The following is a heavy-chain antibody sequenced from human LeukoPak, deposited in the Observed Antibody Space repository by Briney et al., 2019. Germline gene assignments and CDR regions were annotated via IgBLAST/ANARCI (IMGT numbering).Heavy chain of an antibody. J-gene: IGHJ4*02. CDR3: TNRAWLDS. Sequence: GGSLRLSCAASGFTFSYYNMNWVRQAPGKGLVWVSSISSSSSYIYYADSVKGRFTISRDNAKNSLYLQMDSLRGEDTAVYYCTNRAWLDSWGQGTLVTVSS. CDR1: GFTFSYYN. V-gene: IGHV3-21*01. D-gene: IGHD3-16*02. CDR2: ISSSSSYI.